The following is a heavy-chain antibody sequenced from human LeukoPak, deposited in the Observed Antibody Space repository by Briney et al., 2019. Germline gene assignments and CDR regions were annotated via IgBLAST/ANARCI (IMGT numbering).Heavy chain of an antibody. CDR1: GGSISYFY. V-gene: IGHV4-4*07. CDR3: AREPFLGAFDI. Sequence: SSETLSLTCTVSGGSISYFYWSWIRQPAGKGLEWIGRIYTSGSTNYNPSLKSRVTMSVDTSKNQFSLKLSSVTAADTAVYYCAREPFLGAFDIWGQGTMVTVSS. D-gene: IGHD1-26*01. J-gene: IGHJ3*02. CDR2: IYTSGST.